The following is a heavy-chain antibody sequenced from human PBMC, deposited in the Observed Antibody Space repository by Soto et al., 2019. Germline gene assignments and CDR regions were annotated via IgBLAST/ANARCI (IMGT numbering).Heavy chain of an antibody. V-gene: IGHV3-33*01. CDR1: GFTFSSYG. CDR3: ARDRGYGDYIDY. CDR2: IWYDGSNK. D-gene: IGHD4-17*01. Sequence: GGSLRLSCAASGFTFSSYGMHWVRQAPGKGLEWVAVIWYDGSNKYYADSVKGRFTISRDNSKNTLYLQMNSLRAEDTAVYYCARDRGYGDYIDYWGQGTLVTVSS. J-gene: IGHJ4*02.